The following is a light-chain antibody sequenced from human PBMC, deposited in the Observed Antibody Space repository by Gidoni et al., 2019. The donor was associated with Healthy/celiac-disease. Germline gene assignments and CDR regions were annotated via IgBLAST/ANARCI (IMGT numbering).Light chain of an antibody. CDR3: QQYYRPWA. CDR2: WAS. CDR1: QSVLYSSNNKIY. Sequence: IVMTQSPDSLAVSLGERATINCKSSQSVLYSSNNKIYLAWYQQKPGQPPKLLIYWASTRGSGVPDRLSGSGSGTDFTLTISSLQAEDVAVYYCQQYYRPWAFGQGTKVEIK. V-gene: IGKV4-1*01. J-gene: IGKJ1*01.